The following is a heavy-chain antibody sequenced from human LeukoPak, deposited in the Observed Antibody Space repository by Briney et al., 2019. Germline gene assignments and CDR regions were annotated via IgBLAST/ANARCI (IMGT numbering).Heavy chain of an antibody. CDR2: IYPSGGST. V-gene: IGHV1-46*01. Sequence: ASVNVSCKASGYTFSSYYMHWVRQAPGQGLEWMGIIYPSGGSTSYAQKFQGRVTMTRDMSTSTVYMELSSLRSEDTAVYYCARDANPLGYCSSTSCPTKTNWFDPWGQGTLVTVSS. CDR3: ARDANPLGYCSSTSCPTKTNWFDP. D-gene: IGHD2-2*01. J-gene: IGHJ5*02. CDR1: GYTFSSYY.